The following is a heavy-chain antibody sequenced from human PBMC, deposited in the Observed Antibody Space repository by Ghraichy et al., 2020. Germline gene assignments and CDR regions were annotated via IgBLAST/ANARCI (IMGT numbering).Heavy chain of an antibody. V-gene: IGHV4-30-2*01. CDR3: ARDRTSLGFGGEDYGMDV. J-gene: IGHJ6*02. Sequence: LSLTCAVSGGSISSGGYSWSWIRQPPGKGLEWIGYIYHSGSTYYNPSLKSRVTISVDRSKNQFSLKLSSVTAADTAVYYCARDRTSLGFGGEDYGMDVWGQGTTVTVSS. D-gene: IGHD3-10*01. CDR1: GGSISSGGYS. CDR2: IYHSGST.